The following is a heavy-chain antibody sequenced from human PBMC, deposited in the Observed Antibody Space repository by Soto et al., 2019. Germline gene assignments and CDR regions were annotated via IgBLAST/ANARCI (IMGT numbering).Heavy chain of an antibody. CDR1: GGSFSGYY. V-gene: IGHV4-34*01. J-gene: IGHJ6*02. CDR3: ARGRYYDFWSGGYGMDV. CDR2: INHSGST. Sequence: VYGGSFSGYYWSWVRQPPGKGLEWIGEINHSGSTNYNPSLKSRVTISVDTSKNQFSLKLSSVTAADTAVYYCARGRYYDFWSGGYGMDVWGQGTTVTVSS. D-gene: IGHD3-3*01.